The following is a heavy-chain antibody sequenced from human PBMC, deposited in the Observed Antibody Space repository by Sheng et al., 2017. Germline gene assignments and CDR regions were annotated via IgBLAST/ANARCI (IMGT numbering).Heavy chain of an antibody. V-gene: IGHV4-61*02. CDR1: GGSISSGSYY. CDR2: IYTSGST. CDR3: ARNRGDGYDYYFDY. Sequence: QVQLQESGPGLVKPSQTLSLTCTVSGGSISSGSYYWSWIRQPAGKGLEWIGRIYTSGSTTYSPSLRSRLTISVDTSKNQFSLKLISVTAADTAVYYCARNRGDGYDYYFDYWGQGTLVTVSS. J-gene: IGHJ4*02. D-gene: IGHD5-12*01.